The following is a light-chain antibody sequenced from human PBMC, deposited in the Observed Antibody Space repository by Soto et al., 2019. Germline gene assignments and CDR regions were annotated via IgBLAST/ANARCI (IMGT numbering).Light chain of an antibody. CDR2: GNS. V-gene: IGLV1-40*01. CDR3: QSYDSSLSRV. CDR1: SSNIGAGYD. J-gene: IGLJ2*01. Sequence: QSVLTQPPSVSGAPGQRVTISCTGSSSNIGAGYDVHWYQQLPGTAPKLLIYGNSNRPSGVPDRFSGSKSGTPASLAITGLQAEDEADYYCQSYDSSLSRVFGGGTKVTVL.